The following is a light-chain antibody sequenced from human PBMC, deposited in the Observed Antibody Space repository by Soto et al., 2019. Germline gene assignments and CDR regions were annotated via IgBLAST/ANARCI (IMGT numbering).Light chain of an antibody. CDR3: PSYDSSLSAVV. CDR1: SSNIGAGYD. V-gene: IGLV1-40*01. J-gene: IGLJ2*01. Sequence: QSVLTQPPSVSGAPGQRVTISCTGSSSNIGAGYDVHWYQQLPGTAPKLLIYGNSNRPSGVPDRFSGSKSGTSASLAITGLQAEDEAAYYCPSYDSSLSAVVFGGGTKLTVL. CDR2: GNS.